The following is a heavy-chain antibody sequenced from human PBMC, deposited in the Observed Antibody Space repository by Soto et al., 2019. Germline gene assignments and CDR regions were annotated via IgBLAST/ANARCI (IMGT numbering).Heavy chain of an antibody. CDR3: VRDGTKTLRDWFDP. Sequence: KPSDTLSLTCTVSGASISGFYWSWIRKSAGKGLEWIGRIYATGTTDYNPSLKSRVMMSVETSKKQFSLKLRSVTAADTAVYYCVRDGTKTLRDWFDPWGQGISVTVSS. V-gene: IGHV4-4*07. CDR1: GASISGFY. J-gene: IGHJ5*02. CDR2: IYATGTT. D-gene: IGHD1-1*01.